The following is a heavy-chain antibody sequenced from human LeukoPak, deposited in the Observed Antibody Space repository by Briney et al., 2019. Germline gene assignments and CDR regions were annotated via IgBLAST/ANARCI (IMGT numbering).Heavy chain of an antibody. D-gene: IGHD6-13*01. CDR2: IYYSGST. J-gene: IGHJ4*02. CDR3: ARSTIAAADPYYFDY. CDR1: GGSISSSSYY. Sequence: PSETLSLTCTVSGGSISSSSYYWGWIRQPPGKGLEWIGSIYYSGSTYYNPSLKSRVTISVDTSKNQFSLKLSSVTAADTAVYYCARSTIAAADPYYFDYWGQGTLVTVSS. V-gene: IGHV4-39*01.